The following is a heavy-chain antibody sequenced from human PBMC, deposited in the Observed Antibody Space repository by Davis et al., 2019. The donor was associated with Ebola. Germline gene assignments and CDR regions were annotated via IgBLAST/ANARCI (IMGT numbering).Heavy chain of an antibody. CDR1: GYSSTSYW. J-gene: IGHJ4*02. CDR2: IYPGDSDT. V-gene: IGHV5-51*01. Sequence: KVSCNGSGYSSTSYWIGWLRQMPGKGLEWMGIIYPGDSDTRYSPSFQGQVTISADKSISTAYLQWSSLKASDTAMYYCARQLVGALDYWGQGTLVTVSS. CDR3: ARQLVGALDY. D-gene: IGHD1-26*01.